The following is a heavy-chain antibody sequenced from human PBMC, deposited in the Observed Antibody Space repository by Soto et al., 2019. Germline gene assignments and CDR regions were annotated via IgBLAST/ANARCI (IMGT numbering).Heavy chain of an antibody. D-gene: IGHD4-17*01. CDR1: GGSISSGGYS. CDR3: DRGGDYGPYYYGMDV. V-gene: IGHV4-30-2*01. CDR2: IYHSGST. Sequence: SETLSLTCAVSGGSISSGGYSWSWIRQPPGKGLEWIGYIYHSGSTYYNPSLKSRVTISVDRSKNQFSLKLSSVTAADTAVYYCDRGGDYGPYYYGMDVWGQGTTVTVSS. J-gene: IGHJ6*02.